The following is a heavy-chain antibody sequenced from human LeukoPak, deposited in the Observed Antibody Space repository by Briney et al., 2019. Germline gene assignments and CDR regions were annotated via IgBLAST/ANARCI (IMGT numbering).Heavy chain of an antibody. D-gene: IGHD3-3*01. CDR1: GFTVSGDY. J-gene: IGHJ5*02. Sequence: GGSLRLSCAVSGFTVSGDYMSWVRQAPGKGLEWVSVIYSGGSTYYADSVKGRVTISRDNSKNMMYLEMNSLRAEDTAVYYCARHDWFDPWGQGTLVTVSS. CDR2: IYSGGST. CDR3: ARHDWFDP. V-gene: IGHV3-53*01.